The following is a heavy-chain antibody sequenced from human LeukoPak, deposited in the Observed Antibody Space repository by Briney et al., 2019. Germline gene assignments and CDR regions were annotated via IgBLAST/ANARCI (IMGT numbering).Heavy chain of an antibody. J-gene: IGHJ4*02. CDR3: AKGHADSSGYYYFDS. Sequence: GGSLRLSCAASGFTFSDYNMHWVRQAPGKGLEWVSAIRGNAGTTYYADSVQGRFTIFRDNSKNMLYLQMNSLRVEDTAVYYCAKGHADSSGYYYFDSWGQGTLVTVSS. CDR1: GFTFSDYN. CDR2: IRGNAGTT. V-gene: IGHV3-23*01. D-gene: IGHD3-22*01.